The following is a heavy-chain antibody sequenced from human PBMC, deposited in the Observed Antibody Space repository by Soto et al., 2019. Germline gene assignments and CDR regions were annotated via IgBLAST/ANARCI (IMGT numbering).Heavy chain of an antibody. CDR3: TSSPLRYNWKGFDY. J-gene: IGHJ4*02. CDR2: IRSKANSYAT. Sequence: GGSLRLSCAASGFTFSGSAMHWVRQASGKGLEWVGRIRSKANSYATAYAASVKGRFTISRDDSKNTAYLQMNSLKTEDTAVYYCTSSPLRYNWKGFDYWGQGTLVTVSS. D-gene: IGHD1-20*01. CDR1: GFTFSGSA. V-gene: IGHV3-73*01.